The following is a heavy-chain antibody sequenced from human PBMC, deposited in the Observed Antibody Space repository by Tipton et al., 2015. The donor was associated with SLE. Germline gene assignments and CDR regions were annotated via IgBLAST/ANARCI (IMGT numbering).Heavy chain of an antibody. D-gene: IGHD3-22*01. CDR3: ARFPHAHSSGFY. Sequence: TLSLTCAVYGGSFSGYYWSWIRQPPGKGLEWIGEINHSGSTNYNPSLKSRVTISVDTSKNQFSLKLSSVTAADTAVYYCARFPHAHSSGFYWGQGTLVTVSS. J-gene: IGHJ4*02. V-gene: IGHV4-34*01. CDR2: INHSGST. CDR1: GGSFSGYY.